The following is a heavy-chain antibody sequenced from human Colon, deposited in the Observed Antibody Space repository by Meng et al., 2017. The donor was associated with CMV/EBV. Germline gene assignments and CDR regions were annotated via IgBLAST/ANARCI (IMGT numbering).Heavy chain of an antibody. Sequence: GQLVQSGAEVKKPGASVKVSCKASGYTFTGYYMHWVRQAPGQGLEWMGWINPNSGGTNYAQKFQGRVTMTRDTSISTAYMELSRLRSDDTAVYYCATVSSGYYLYFQRWGQGTLVTVSS. J-gene: IGHJ1*01. CDR3: ATVSSGYYLYFQR. D-gene: IGHD3-22*01. V-gene: IGHV1-2*02. CDR2: INPNSGGT. CDR1: GYTFTGYY.